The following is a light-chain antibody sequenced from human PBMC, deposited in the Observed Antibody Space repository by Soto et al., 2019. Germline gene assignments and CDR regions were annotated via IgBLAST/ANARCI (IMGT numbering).Light chain of an antibody. Sequence: DIQMTQSPSSLSASVGDRVTITCRASQTISSFLSWYQQNPGKAPKLQIYAEYSLQSGVPSRFSGSGSGTDFTLTISSLQPADFAPYYCQQSYSTLHTFGQGTRLEIK. V-gene: IGKV1-39*01. CDR1: QTISSF. CDR2: AEY. J-gene: IGKJ2*01. CDR3: QQSYSTLHT.